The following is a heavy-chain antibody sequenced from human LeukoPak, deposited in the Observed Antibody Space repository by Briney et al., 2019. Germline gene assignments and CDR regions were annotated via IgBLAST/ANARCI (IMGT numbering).Heavy chain of an antibody. Sequence: ALVKVSCKASGYTFTGYYMHWVRQAPGQGLEWMGWINPNSGGTNYARKFQGRVTMTRDTSISTAYMELSRLRSDDTAVYYCASFIRLDLGDHDYWGQGTLVTVSS. CDR2: INPNSGGT. J-gene: IGHJ4*02. CDR1: GYTFTGYY. D-gene: IGHD1-26*01. CDR3: ASFIRLDLGDHDY. V-gene: IGHV1-2*02.